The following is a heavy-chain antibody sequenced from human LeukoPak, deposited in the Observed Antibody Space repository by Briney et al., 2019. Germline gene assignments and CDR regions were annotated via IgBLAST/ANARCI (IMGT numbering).Heavy chain of an antibody. CDR3: ARDRGYSSSLSYGQDGYMDV. D-gene: IGHD6-13*01. CDR1: GFTFRSYG. J-gene: IGHJ6*03. V-gene: IGHV3-33*01. Sequence: GGSLSLSCAASGFTFRSYGMHWVRQAPGKGLEWVALIWFGGSSKSYAYSVKGRFTISRDNSKNTLFLQMNSLRAGDTAVYYCARDRGYSSSLSYGQDGYMDVWGKGTTVTVS. CDR2: IWFGGSSK.